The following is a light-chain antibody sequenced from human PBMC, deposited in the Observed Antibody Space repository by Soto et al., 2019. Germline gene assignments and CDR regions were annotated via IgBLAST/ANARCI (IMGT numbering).Light chain of an antibody. CDR3: SSYTSSSTL. CDR2: KVS. CDR1: SSDVGGYNY. Sequence: QSVLTQPASVSGSPGQSITISCTGTSSDVGGYNYVSWYQQHPGKAPKLMIYKVSNRPSGVSNRFSGSKSGNTASLTISGLQAEDEADYYCSSYTSSSTLFGGGTKVTVL. V-gene: IGLV2-14*01. J-gene: IGLJ2*01.